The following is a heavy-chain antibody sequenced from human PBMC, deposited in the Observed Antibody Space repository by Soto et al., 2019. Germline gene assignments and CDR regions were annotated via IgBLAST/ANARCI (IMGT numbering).Heavy chain of an antibody. D-gene: IGHD4-17*01. Sequence: WTWIRQHPGKGLECIGYIYYSGSTYYNPSLKSRVTISVDTSKNQFSLKLSSVTAADTAVYYCARGLSVPLFDNWGQGTLVTVSS. CDR3: ARGLSVPLFDN. CDR2: IYYSGST. V-gene: IGHV4-31*02. J-gene: IGHJ4*02.